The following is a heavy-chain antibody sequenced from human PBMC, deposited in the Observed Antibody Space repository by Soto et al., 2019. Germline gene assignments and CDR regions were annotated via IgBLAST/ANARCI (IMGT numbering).Heavy chain of an antibody. V-gene: IGHV4-30-4*01. CDR3: ARELFDRSGYHDY. CDR1: GGSISSGDYY. Sequence: SETLSLTCTVSGGSISSGDYYWSWIRQPPGKGLEWIGYIYYSGSTYYNPSLKSRVTISVDTSKNQFSLKLSSVTAADTAVYYCARELFDRSGYHDYWGQGTLVTVSS. J-gene: IGHJ4*02. CDR2: IYYSGST. D-gene: IGHD3-22*01.